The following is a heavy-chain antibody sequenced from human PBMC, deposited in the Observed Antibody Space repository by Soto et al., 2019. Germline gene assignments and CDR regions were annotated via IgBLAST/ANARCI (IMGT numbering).Heavy chain of an antibody. CDR1: GGSISSGGYS. CDR3: ARWSIFRRRFDY. J-gene: IGHJ4*02. D-gene: IGHD3-3*01. V-gene: IGHV4-30-2*01. Sequence: KPSETLSLTCAVSGGSISSGGYSWSWIRQPPGKGLEWIGYIYHSGSTYYNPSLKSRVTISVDRSKNQFSLKLSSVTAADTAVYYCARWSIFRRRFDYWGPATLVTLSS. CDR2: IYHSGST.